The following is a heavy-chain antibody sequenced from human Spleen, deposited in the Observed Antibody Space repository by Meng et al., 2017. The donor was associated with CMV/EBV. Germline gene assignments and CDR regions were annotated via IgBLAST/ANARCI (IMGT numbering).Heavy chain of an antibody. V-gene: IGHV4-61*01. CDR1: GGSVNSNSYY. D-gene: IGHD2/OR15-2a*01. CDR3: ARGPYYCTSTTCHKPFDY. J-gene: IGHJ4*02. CDR2: IYYSGST. Sequence: SETLSLTCTVSGGSVNSNSYYWSWIRQPPGKGLEWIGFIYYSGSTNYNPSLKSRVTISVDTSKNQFSLKLSSVTAADTAAYYCARGPYYCTSTTCHKPFDYWGQGALVTVSS.